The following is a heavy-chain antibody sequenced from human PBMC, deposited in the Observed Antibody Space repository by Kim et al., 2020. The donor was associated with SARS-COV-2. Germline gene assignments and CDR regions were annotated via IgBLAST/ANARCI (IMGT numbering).Heavy chain of an antibody. CDR3: AEGSTSLWFDP. Sequence: TSYAQKFQGRVTMTRDTSTSTVYMELSSLRSEDTAVYYCAEGSTSLWFDPWGQGTLVTVSS. CDR2: T. J-gene: IGHJ5*02. V-gene: IGHV1-46*01. D-gene: IGHD2-2*01.